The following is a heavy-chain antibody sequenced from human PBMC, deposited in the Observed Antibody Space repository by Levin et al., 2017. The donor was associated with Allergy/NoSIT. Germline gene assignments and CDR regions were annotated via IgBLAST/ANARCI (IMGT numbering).Heavy chain of an antibody. CDR2: ISSSSNYI. Sequence: GGSLRLSCAASGFTFSSFSMNWVRQAPGKGLEWVSSISSSSNYIYYADSVKGRFTISRDNAKHSLFLQMNSLRDEDTAVYYCARVHKDYYGSGSYYWLDYWGQGTLVTVSS. V-gene: IGHV3-21*01. J-gene: IGHJ4*02. CDR3: ARVHKDYYGSGSYYWLDY. D-gene: IGHD3-10*01. CDR1: GFTFSSFS.